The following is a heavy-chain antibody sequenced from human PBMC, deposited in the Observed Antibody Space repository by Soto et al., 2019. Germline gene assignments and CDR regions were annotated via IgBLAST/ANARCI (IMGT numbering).Heavy chain of an antibody. CDR1: GFTFSGSA. J-gene: IGHJ6*02. D-gene: IGHD5-18*01. CDR2: SRSKANSYAT. Sequence: EVQLVESGGGLVQPGGSLKLSCAASGFTFSGSAMHWVRQASGKGLEWVGRSRSKANSYATAYAASVKGRFTISRDDSKNTAYLQMNSLKTEDTAVYYCTSDTARVYYGMDVWGQGTTVTVSS. V-gene: IGHV3-73*02. CDR3: TSDTARVYYGMDV.